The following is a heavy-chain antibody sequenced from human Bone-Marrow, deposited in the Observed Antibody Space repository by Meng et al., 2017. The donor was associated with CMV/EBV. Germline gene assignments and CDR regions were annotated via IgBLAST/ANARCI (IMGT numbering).Heavy chain of an antibody. CDR1: GYTFTAYF. J-gene: IGHJ4*02. V-gene: IGHV1-2*02. CDR2: INLKSGDT. Sequence: ASVKVSCKSFGYTFTAYFVHWVRQAPGQGLEWMGWINLKSGDTNYAQKFRGRVTMTRDTSIDTAYMDLSSLRSDDAAVYYCARDGGSPNDYWGQGKLVTVSS. CDR3: ARDGGSPNDY. D-gene: IGHD1-26*01.